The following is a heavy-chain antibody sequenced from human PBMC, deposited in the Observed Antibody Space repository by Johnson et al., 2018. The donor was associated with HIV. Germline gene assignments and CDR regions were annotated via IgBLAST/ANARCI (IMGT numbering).Heavy chain of an antibody. CDR2: ISYDGSNK. V-gene: IGHV3-30-3*01. J-gene: IGHJ3*02. D-gene: IGHD6-19*01. CDR1: GITLSDYA. Sequence: QVQLVESGGGVVQPGRSLRLSCAASGITLSDYAMHWVRQAPGKGLEWVAVISYDGSNKYYADSVKGRFTISRDNSKNTLYLQMNSLRDEDTAVYYCARAGAVGFDAFDIWGQGTMVTVSS. CDR3: ARAGAVGFDAFDI.